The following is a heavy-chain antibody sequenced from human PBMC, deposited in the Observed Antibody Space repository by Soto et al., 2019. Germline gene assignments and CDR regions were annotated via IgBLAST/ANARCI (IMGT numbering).Heavy chain of an antibody. J-gene: IGHJ4*02. CDR2: IYFRGTT. CDR3: ARMNYYDTSGSPFDY. CDR1: GGSISSYD. Sequence: SETLSLTCTVSGGSISSYDWSWIRQPPGKGLEWIGYIYFRGTTNYNPSLKSRVTMSADTSKNQFSLKLNSVTAADTAVYYCARMNYYDTSGSPFDYWGQGMMVTVS. D-gene: IGHD3-22*01. V-gene: IGHV4-59*01.